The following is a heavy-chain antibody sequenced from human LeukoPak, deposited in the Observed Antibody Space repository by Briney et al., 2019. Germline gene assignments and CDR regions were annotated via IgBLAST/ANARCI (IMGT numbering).Heavy chain of an antibody. D-gene: IGHD6-13*01. CDR2: ISSSSSYI. V-gene: IGHV3-21*01. CDR1: GFTFSSYS. J-gene: IGHJ4*02. CDR3: ARDKADGTTLFDY. Sequence: GGSLRLSCAASGFTFSSYSMNWVRQAPGKGLEWVSSISSSSSYIYYADSVKGRFTISRDNVKNSLYLQMNSLRAEDTAVYYCARDKADGTTLFDYWGQGTLVTVSS.